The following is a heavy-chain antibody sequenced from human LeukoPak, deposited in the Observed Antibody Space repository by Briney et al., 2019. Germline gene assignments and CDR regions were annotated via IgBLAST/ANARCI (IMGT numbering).Heavy chain of an antibody. Sequence: KASETLSLTCTVSGGSISSGDYFWSWIRQPPGKVLEWIGYIYYSGSTYYNPSLKSRVTISVDTSKNQFSLKLSSVTAADTAVYYCAGDSRDAFDIWGQGTMVTVSS. V-gene: IGHV4-30-4*01. CDR2: IYYSGST. J-gene: IGHJ3*02. CDR3: AGDSRDAFDI. CDR1: GGSISSGDYF.